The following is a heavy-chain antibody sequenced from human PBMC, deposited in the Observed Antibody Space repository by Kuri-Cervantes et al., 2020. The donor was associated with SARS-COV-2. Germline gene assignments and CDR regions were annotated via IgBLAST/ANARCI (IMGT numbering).Heavy chain of an antibody. D-gene: IGHD3/OR15-3a*01. V-gene: IGHV1-2*02. J-gene: IGHJ4*02. CDR1: GYTFTGYY. CDR3: ARYSGDDFWTGSLAGYFDY. Sequence: ASVKVSCKASGYTFTGYYMHWVRQAPGQGLEWMGWINPNSGGTNYAQKFQGRVTMTRDMYITTTYMELSRLRSDDTALYYCARYSGDDFWTGSLAGYFDYWGQGTLVTVSS. CDR2: INPNSGGT.